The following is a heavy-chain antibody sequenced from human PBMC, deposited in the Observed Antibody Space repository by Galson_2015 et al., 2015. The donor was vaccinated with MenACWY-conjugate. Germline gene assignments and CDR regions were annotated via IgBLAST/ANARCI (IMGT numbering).Heavy chain of an antibody. CDR2: IDPHNSNT. CDR3: ARHPPGGRGMDV. Sequence: SGAEVKKPGESLKISCTGSGYSLTNYWIGWVRQMPGRGLEWMGLIDPHNSNTRYSPSFQGQVTISADESISTAFLQWSSLKASDTAMYYCARHPPGGRGMDVWGRGTTVTVSS. J-gene: IGHJ6*02. V-gene: IGHV5-51*01. D-gene: IGHD1-26*01. CDR1: GYSLTNYW.